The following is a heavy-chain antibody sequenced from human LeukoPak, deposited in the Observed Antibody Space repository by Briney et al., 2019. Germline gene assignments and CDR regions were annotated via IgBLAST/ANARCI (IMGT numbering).Heavy chain of an antibody. CDR3: ASESSVKDFDY. V-gene: IGHV3-48*01. J-gene: IGHJ4*02. D-gene: IGHD2-2*01. CDR2: ISSSSSTI. Sequence: GGSLRLSCAASGFTFSSYSMIWVRQAPGKGLEWVSYISSSSSTIYYADSVKGRFTISRDNAKNSLYLQMNSLRAEDTAVYYCASESSVKDFDYWGQGTLVTVSS. CDR1: GFTFSSYS.